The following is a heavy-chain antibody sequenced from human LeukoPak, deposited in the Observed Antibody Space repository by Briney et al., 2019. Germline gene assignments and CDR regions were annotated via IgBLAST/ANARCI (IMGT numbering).Heavy chain of an antibody. CDR1: GYTFTDYY. CDR2: INPNGGGT. Sequence: ASVKVSCKASGYTFTDYYIHWVRQAPGQGLEWMGWINPNGGGTNYAQNFQGRVTMTRDTSITTTYMELRSLRSDDTAVYYCAKSMSGGLGFFQSWGQGTLVIVSS. CDR3: AKSMSGGLGFFQS. J-gene: IGHJ1*01. D-gene: IGHD2-15*01. V-gene: IGHV1-2*02.